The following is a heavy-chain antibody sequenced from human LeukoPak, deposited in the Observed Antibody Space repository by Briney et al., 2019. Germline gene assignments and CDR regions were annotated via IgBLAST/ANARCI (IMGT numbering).Heavy chain of an antibody. D-gene: IGHD1-14*01. CDR2: ISGSGGST. J-gene: IGHJ5*02. CDR1: GFTFSSYA. V-gene: IGHV3-23*01. CDR3: AKVPDGREANWFDP. Sequence: GGSLRLSCAASGFTFSSYAMSLVRQAPGKGLEWVSAISGSGGSTYYADSVKGRFTISRDNSKNTLYLQMNSLRAEDTAVYYCAKVPDGREANWFDPWGQGTLVTVSS.